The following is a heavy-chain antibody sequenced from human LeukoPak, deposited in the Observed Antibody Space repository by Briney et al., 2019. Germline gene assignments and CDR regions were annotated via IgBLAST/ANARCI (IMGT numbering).Heavy chain of an antibody. Sequence: SETLSLTCTVSGGSISSSSNYWGWIRQPPGKGLEWIGSIYYSGSTYYNPSLKSRVTISVDTSKNQFSLKLSSVTAADTAVYYCARQGSWFDPWGQGTLVTVSS. CDR2: IYYSGST. CDR1: GGSISSSSNY. D-gene: IGHD2-15*01. CDR3: ARQGSWFDP. J-gene: IGHJ5*02. V-gene: IGHV4-39*01.